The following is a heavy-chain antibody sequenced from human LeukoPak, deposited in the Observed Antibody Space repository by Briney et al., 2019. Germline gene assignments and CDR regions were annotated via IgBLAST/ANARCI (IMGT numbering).Heavy chain of an antibody. CDR3: AKNGYCSGGSCYGVDY. J-gene: IGHJ4*02. CDR2: ISYDGSDK. CDR1: GFTFSSYG. V-gene: IGHV3-30*18. D-gene: IGHD2-15*01. Sequence: GGSLRLSCAASGFTFSSYGMHWVRQAPGKGLEWVAVISYDGSDKYYADSVKGRFTISRDNSKNTLYLQMNSQRAEDTAVYYCAKNGYCSGGSCYGVDYWGQGTLVTVSS.